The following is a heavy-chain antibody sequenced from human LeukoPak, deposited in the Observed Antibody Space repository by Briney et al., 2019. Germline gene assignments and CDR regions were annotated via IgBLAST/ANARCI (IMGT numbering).Heavy chain of an antibody. CDR2: IRKKAHDWTP. D-gene: IGHD5-12*01. Sequence: GGSLRLSCTTSGFTFGDYGFNWVRQAPGKGLEWVGFIRKKAHDWTPQYAASVQGRFTISRDDSKGIAYLEMSSLKTEDTAVYYCTRAGGSDNYLDYWGQGTPVTVSS. J-gene: IGHJ4*02. V-gene: IGHV3-49*04. CDR3: TRAGGSDNYLDY. CDR1: GFTFGDYG.